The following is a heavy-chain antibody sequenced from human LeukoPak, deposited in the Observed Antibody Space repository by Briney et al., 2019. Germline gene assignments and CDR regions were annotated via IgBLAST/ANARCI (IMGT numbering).Heavy chain of an antibody. V-gene: IGHV3-21*01. Sequence: GGSLRLSCAASGFTFSSYSMNWVRQAPGKGLEWVSSISSSSSYIYYADSVKGRFTISRDNAKNPLYLQMNSLRAEDTAVYYCARDIAAAGTSSYYFDHWGQGTLVTVSS. D-gene: IGHD6-13*01. CDR3: ARDIAAAGTSSYYFDH. CDR2: ISSSSSYI. CDR1: GFTFSSYS. J-gene: IGHJ4*02.